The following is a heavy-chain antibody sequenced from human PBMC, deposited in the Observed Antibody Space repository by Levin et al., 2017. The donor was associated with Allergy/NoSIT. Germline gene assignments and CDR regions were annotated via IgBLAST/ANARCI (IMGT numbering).Heavy chain of an antibody. D-gene: IGHD6-6*01. CDR2: IYYSGVS. J-gene: IGHJ4*02. Sequence: ASETLSLTCSVSGGSISSSTHYWGWVRRAPGKGLEWIGSIYYSGVSYYSPSLKSRVTISVDRSKNQFSLSLRSVTAADTAVYYCARERDLIGARAPFDYWGQGTLVTVSS. CDR1: GGSISSSTHY. CDR3: ARERDLIGARAPFDY. V-gene: IGHV4-39*07.